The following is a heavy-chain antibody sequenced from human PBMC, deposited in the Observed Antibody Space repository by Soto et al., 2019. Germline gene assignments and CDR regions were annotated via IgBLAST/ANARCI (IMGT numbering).Heavy chain of an antibody. J-gene: IGHJ4*02. CDR2: IHTGGTT. CDR3: ARISGGPIR. V-gene: IGHV4-4*07. Sequence: PSETLSLTCTGSGGSIRGFYWNWFRQPAGKGLEWIGRIHTGGTTNYKPSLRSRVTMSVDTSKNQFSLKLTSVTAADTAVYYCARISGGPIRWGQGTLVTVSS. CDR1: GGSIRGFY.